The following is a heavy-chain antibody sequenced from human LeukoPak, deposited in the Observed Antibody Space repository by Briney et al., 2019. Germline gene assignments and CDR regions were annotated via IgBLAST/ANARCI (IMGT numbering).Heavy chain of an antibody. J-gene: IGHJ6*03. V-gene: IGHV3-7*01. CDR1: GITFSSYW. D-gene: IGHD6-13*01. CDR3: ARDSGSSSWPRYYYYMDV. CDR2: IKQDGSEK. Sequence: GGSLRLSWVTSGITFSSYWMSWVRQAPGKGLEWVAKIKQDGSEKYYVDSVKGRFTISRDNAKNSLYLQMNSLRAEDTAVYYCARDSGSSSWPRYYYYMDVWGKGTTVTVSS.